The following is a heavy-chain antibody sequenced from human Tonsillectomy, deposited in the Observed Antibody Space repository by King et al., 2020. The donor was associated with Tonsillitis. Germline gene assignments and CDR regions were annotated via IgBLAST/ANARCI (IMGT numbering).Heavy chain of an antibody. J-gene: IGHJ4*02. Sequence: VQLVESGGGLVQPGGSLRLSCAASGFTFSSYSMNWVRQAPGKGLEWVSDISSSSSTKNYADSVKGRFTISRDNAKNSLHLQMNSLRVEDTAVYYCARDAAMYSSGWYFDYWGQGTLVTVSS. CDR2: ISSSSSTK. V-gene: IGHV3-48*01. CDR1: GFTFSSYS. D-gene: IGHD6-19*01. CDR3: ARDAAMYSSGWYFDY.